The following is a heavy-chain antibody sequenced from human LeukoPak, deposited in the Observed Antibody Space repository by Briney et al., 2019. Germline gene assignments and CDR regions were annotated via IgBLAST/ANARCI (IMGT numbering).Heavy chain of an antibody. CDR1: GGSISNYY. D-gene: IGHD3-9*01. V-gene: IGHV4-59*01. Sequence: SETLSLTCTVSGGSISNYYWSWIRQPPGKGLEWIGYIYYSGSTNYNPSLKSRVTISVDTSKNQFSLKLSSVTAADTAVYYCARVILTAYHHDAFDIWGQGTMVTVSS. CDR3: ARVILTAYHHDAFDI. CDR2: IYYSGST. J-gene: IGHJ3*02.